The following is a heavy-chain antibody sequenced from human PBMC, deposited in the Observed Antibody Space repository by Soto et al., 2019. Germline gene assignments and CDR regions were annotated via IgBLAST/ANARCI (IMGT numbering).Heavy chain of an antibody. CDR1: GFTFSNYA. J-gene: IGHJ4*02. V-gene: IGHV3-23*01. Sequence: PGGSLRLSCAASGFTFSNYAMNWVRQAPGKGLEWVSTISGSGSSPHYADSVKGRFTISRDNSKNTLYLQMDSLRAGDSAIYYCAKEGTSGLYYFDYWGQGTLVTVSS. D-gene: IGHD6-19*01. CDR3: AKEGTSGLYYFDY. CDR2: ISGSGSSP.